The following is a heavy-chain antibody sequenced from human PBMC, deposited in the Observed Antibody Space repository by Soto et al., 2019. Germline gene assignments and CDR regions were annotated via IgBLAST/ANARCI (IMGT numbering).Heavy chain of an antibody. CDR3: ARDPGYCSGGSCYWDY. Sequence: QVQLQESGPGLVKPTETLSLTCTVSGGSISSYYWSWIRQPPGKGLEWIGYIYYSGSTNYNPSLKSRVTISVDTSKNQFSLKLSSVPAADTAVYYCARDPGYCSGGSCYWDYWGQGTLVTVSS. D-gene: IGHD2-15*01. CDR2: IYYSGST. J-gene: IGHJ4*02. CDR1: GGSISSYY. V-gene: IGHV4-59*01.